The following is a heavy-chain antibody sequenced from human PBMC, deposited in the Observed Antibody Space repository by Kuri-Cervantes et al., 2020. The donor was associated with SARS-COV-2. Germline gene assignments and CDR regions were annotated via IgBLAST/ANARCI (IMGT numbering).Heavy chain of an antibody. Sequence: GGSLRLSCAASGFTFSSYSMNWVRQAPGKGLQWVSSISSSSSYIYYADSVKGRFTISRDNAKNSLYPQMNSLRDEDTAVYYCARYGFGYSTFYGMDVWGQGTTVTVSS. CDR2: ISSSSSYI. J-gene: IGHJ6*02. CDR3: ARYGFGYSTFYGMDV. CDR1: GFTFSSYS. V-gene: IGHV3-21*01. D-gene: IGHD6-13*01.